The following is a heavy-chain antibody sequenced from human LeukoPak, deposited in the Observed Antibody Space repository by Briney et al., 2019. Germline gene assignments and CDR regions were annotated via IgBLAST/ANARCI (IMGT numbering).Heavy chain of an antibody. CDR3: ARDCAVDTAMVIQYYYYYGMDV. Sequence: GASVKVSCKASGYTFTSYGISWVRQAPGQGLEWMGWISAYNGNTNYAQKLQGRVTMTTDTSTSTAYMALRSLRSDDTAVYYCARDCAVDTAMVIQYYYYYGMDVWGQGTTVTVSS. J-gene: IGHJ6*02. CDR2: ISAYNGNT. CDR1: GYTFTSYG. V-gene: IGHV1-18*01. D-gene: IGHD5-18*01.